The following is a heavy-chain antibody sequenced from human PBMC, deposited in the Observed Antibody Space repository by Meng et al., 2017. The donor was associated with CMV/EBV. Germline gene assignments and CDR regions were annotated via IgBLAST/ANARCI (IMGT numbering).Heavy chain of an antibody. J-gene: IGHJ6*02. CDR2: VYSGGSNT. CDR3: AKRYCSSTSCPRTLNYYYYYGMDV. Sequence: GGSLRLSCAASGFTFSSYAMSWVRQVPGKGLEWVSVVYSGGSNTYYADSVKGRFTISRDNSKNTLYLKMNSLRDEDTAVYYCAKRYCSSTSCPRTLNYYYYYGMDVWGQGTTVTVSS. V-gene: IGHV3-23*03. CDR1: GFTFSSYA. D-gene: IGHD2-2*01.